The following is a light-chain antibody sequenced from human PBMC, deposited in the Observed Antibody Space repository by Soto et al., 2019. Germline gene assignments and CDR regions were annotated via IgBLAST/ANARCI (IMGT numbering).Light chain of an antibody. V-gene: IGLV2-14*03. J-gene: IGLJ1*01. CDR1: SSDIGAHNF. Sequence: QSALTQPASVSGSPGQASTVSCSGTSSDIGAHNFVSLYQQHPGKAPKLIIYEVINRPSGVSDRFSGSKSGNTASLTISGLQSEDEADYYCNSYTTSNTFVFGSGTKVTVL. CDR2: EVI. CDR3: NSYTTSNTFV.